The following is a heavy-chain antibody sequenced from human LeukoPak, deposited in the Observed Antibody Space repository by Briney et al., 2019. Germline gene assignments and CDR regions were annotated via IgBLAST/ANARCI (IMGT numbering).Heavy chain of an antibody. V-gene: IGHV3-23*01. CDR2: ISGSGGST. CDR3: AKGRYCSSTSCWYYYYYMDV. CDR1: KFNFNSYG. J-gene: IGHJ6*03. Sequence: GGSLRLSCTTSKFNFNSYGMTWVRQAPGKGLEWVSSISGSGGSTQYAASVQGRFTISRDNSKNTLYLQMNSLRAEDTAVYYCAKGRYCSSTSCWYYYYYMDVWGKGTTVTVSS. D-gene: IGHD2-2*01.